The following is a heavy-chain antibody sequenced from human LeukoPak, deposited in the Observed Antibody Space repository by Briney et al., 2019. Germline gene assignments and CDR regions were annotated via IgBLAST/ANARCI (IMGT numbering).Heavy chain of an antibody. J-gene: IGHJ4*02. CDR1: GGSISSGDYY. CDR3: ARGGKITMVRGVIPSPFVY. CDR2: IYYSGST. V-gene: IGHV4-30-4*01. Sequence: PSETLSLTCTVSGGSISSGDYYWSWIRQPPGKGLEWIGYIYYSGSTYYNPSLKSRVTISVDTSKNQFSLKLSSVTAADTAVYYCARGGKITMVRGVIPSPFVYWGQGTLVTVSS. D-gene: IGHD3-10*01.